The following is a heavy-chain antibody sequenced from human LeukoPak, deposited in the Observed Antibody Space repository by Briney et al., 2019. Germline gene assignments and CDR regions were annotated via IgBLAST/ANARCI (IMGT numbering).Heavy chain of an antibody. D-gene: IGHD6-13*01. CDR2: INPSGGST. Sequence: ASVKVSCKASGYTFTSYYMHWVRQAPGQGLEWMGIINPSGGSTSYAQKFQGRVTMTRDTSTSTVYMELSSLRSEDTAVYYCARELAAAGHYYGMDVWGQGTTVTVSS. V-gene: IGHV1-46*01. CDR1: GYTFTSYY. CDR3: ARELAAAGHYYGMDV. J-gene: IGHJ6*02.